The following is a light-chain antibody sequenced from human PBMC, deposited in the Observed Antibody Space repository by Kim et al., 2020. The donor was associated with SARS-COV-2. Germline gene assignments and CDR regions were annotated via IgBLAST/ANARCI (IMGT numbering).Light chain of an antibody. J-gene: IGLJ2*01. Sequence: SYELTQPPSVSVSPGQTASITCSGDKLENKYTYWYQQKPGQSPVVVIYQDTKRPSGIPERFSGSSSENTATLTISGTQAMDEADYYCQAWDSSTVVFGGGTQLTVL. V-gene: IGLV3-1*01. CDR2: QDT. CDR3: QAWDSSTVV. CDR1: KLENKY.